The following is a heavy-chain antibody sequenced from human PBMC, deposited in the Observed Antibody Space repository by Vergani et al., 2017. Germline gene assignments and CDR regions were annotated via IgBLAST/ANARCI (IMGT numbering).Heavy chain of an antibody. CDR1: GFTFSNYG. V-gene: IGHV3-30*02. J-gene: IGHJ4*02. CDR2: IRYDGGNT. Sequence: QVQLVESGGGVVQPGGSLRLSCGASGFTFSNYGMHWVRQVPGKGLEWVTFIRYDGGNTYYADSVKGRFTISRDNSKNTLFLQMNSLRPEDTAVYYCARDTVTCSRYFDYWGQGTLVTVSS. CDR3: ARDTVTCSRYFDY. D-gene: IGHD6-19*01.